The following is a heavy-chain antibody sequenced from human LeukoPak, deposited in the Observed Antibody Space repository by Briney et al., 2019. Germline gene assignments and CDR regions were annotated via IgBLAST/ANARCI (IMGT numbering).Heavy chain of an antibody. CDR2: ISYDGSNR. Sequence: GGSLRLSCAASGFTFSSYAMHWVRQAPGKGLEWVAVISYDGSNRYYADSVKGRFTISRDNSKNTLSLQMNSLKTEDTAVYYCTTDRQWLVRPPYYYYMDVWGKGTTVTVSS. J-gene: IGHJ6*03. CDR1: GFTFSSYA. CDR3: TTDRQWLVRPPYYYYMDV. D-gene: IGHD6-19*01. V-gene: IGHV3-30-3*01.